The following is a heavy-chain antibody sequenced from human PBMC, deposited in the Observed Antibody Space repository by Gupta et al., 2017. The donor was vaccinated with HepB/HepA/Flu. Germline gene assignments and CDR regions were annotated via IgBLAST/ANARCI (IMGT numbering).Heavy chain of an antibody. CDR1: GLTFSDAW. J-gene: IGHJ6*02. V-gene: IGHV3-15*01. Sequence: EVQLVESVGGLVKLGGSLRLSCAVSGLTFSDAWMNWVRQAPGKGVEWVGRIKSTTDGGTTDYAVPVKGRFSISRDDSKNTLYLQMNSLQNEDTAMYYCTTDYVLPTGIFYYHYGMHVWGQGTTVTVSS. CDR2: IKSTTDGGTT. CDR3: TTDYVLPTGIFYYHYGMHV. D-gene: IGHD2-2*01.